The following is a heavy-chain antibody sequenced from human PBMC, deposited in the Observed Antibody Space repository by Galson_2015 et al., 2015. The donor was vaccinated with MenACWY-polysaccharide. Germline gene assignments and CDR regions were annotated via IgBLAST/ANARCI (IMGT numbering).Heavy chain of an antibody. D-gene: IGHD3-10*01. Sequence: SVKVSCKASGYTFTTYDINWVRQATGQGLEWMGWMNPNSGNTGYAQKFQGRVTMTRNTSISIAYMELSSLRSEDTAVYYCARRMSLTTVWFGAGGKGTTVTVSS. CDR2: MNPNSGNT. V-gene: IGHV1-8*01. CDR3: ARRMSLTTVWFGA. J-gene: IGHJ6*04. CDR1: GYTFTTYD.